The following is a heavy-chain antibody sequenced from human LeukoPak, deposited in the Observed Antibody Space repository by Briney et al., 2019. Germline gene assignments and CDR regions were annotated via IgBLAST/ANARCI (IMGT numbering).Heavy chain of an antibody. D-gene: IGHD3-22*01. CDR1: GFTFSSYA. V-gene: IGHV3-21*01. J-gene: IGHJ5*02. Sequence: GGSLRLSCAASGFTFSSYAMSWVRQAPGKGLEWVSAISSSSSYIYYADSVKGRFTISRDNAKNSLYLQMNSLRAEDTAVYYCAREQETYYYDSSAHWFDPWGQGTLVTVSS. CDR3: AREQETYYYDSSAHWFDP. CDR2: ISSSSSYI.